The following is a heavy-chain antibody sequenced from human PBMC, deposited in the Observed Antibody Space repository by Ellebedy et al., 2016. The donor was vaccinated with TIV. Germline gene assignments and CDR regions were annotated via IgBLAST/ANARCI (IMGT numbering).Heavy chain of an antibody. J-gene: IGHJ4*02. CDR2: IYPSDSYT. Sequence: GGSLRLSCKGSGYSFTSYWISWVRQMPGKGLEWMGRIYPSDSYTNDSPSFQGHVTISADKSINTAYLQWSSLKASDTAMYYCARSYSSGWVDYWGQGTLVTVSS. D-gene: IGHD6-19*01. CDR3: ARSYSSGWVDY. CDR1: GYSFTSYW. V-gene: IGHV5-10-1*01.